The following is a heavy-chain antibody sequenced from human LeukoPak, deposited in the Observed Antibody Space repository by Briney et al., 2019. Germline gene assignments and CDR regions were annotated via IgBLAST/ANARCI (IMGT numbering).Heavy chain of an antibody. D-gene: IGHD6-13*01. J-gene: IGHJ4*02. V-gene: IGHV4-61*01. CDR2: IYYNGNT. Sequence: SETLSLTCTVSGGSVSSGSYFWSWIRQPPGKGLEWIDFIYYNGNTNSSPSLKSRVTISVDTSKSQFSLKLTSVTAADTAVYYCARGYRSSWYQVDYWGQGTLVTVSS. CDR3: ARGYRSSWYQVDY. CDR1: GGSVSSGSYF.